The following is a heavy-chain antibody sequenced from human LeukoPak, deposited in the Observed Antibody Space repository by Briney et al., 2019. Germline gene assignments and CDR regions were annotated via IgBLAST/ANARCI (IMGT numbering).Heavy chain of an antibody. Sequence: PGGSLRLSCAASGFTVSSYYMTWVRQAQGKGLEWVSVMYSGGSTYYADSVKGRVAISRDNSQNTVFLQMNSVRVEDTAVYYCARSYSNHLFGMDVWGQGTAVTVSS. CDR3: ARSYSNHLFGMDV. CDR2: MYSGGST. V-gene: IGHV3-66*01. CDR1: GFTVSSYY. D-gene: IGHD4-11*01. J-gene: IGHJ6*02.